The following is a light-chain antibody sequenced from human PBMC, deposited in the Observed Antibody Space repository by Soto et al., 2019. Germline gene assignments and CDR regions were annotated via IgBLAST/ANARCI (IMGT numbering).Light chain of an antibody. CDR3: SSYAGNNNLD. Sequence: QSVLTQPRSVSGSPGQSVSISCTGTISDVAGYNYVSWYQHHPGKAPKLLISDVTKRPSWVPDRFSGSKSGNTASLTISELQAEDEADYYCSSYAGNNNLDFGGGTKLTVL. J-gene: IGLJ2*01. CDR1: ISDVAGYNY. CDR2: DVT. V-gene: IGLV2-11*01.